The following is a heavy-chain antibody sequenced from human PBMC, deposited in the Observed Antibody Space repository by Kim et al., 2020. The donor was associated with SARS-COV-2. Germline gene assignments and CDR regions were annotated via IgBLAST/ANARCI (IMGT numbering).Heavy chain of an antibody. Sequence: GGSLRLSCAASGFMFSSIWMHWVRQAPGKGLVWVSAINSDGSKTTYADSVRGRFTISRDNAKNTLYLLMNSLRAEDTAMYYCTTAFSENYVNWGQGLPVTVSS. CDR1: GFMFSSIW. J-gene: IGHJ4*02. CDR3: TTAFSENYVN. V-gene: IGHV3-74*01. D-gene: IGHD1-7*01. CDR2: INSDGSKT.